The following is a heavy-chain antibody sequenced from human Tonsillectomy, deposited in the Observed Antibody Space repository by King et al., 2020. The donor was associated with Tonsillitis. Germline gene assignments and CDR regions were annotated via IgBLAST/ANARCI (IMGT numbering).Heavy chain of an antibody. CDR1: GGTFSSYA. CDR2: IIPFLDIV. Sequence: QLVQSGAEVKKPGSSVKVSCKTSGGTFSSYAIGCVRQAPGQGLEWMGRIIPFLDIVNYAQYFQARVTITADKSTSTAYMELRSLRSEDTAVYYCARGLAVAAAFDIWGQGTMVTVSS. V-gene: IGHV1-69*09. D-gene: IGHD6-19*01. J-gene: IGHJ3*02. CDR3: ARGLAVAAAFDI.